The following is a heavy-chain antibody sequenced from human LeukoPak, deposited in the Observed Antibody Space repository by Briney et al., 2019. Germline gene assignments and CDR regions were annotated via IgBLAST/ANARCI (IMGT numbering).Heavy chain of an antibody. CDR1: GGTFSSYA. Sequence: ASVKVSCKASGGTFSSYAISWVRQAPGQGLEWMGRIIPILGIANYAQKFQGRVTITADKSTSTAYMELSSLRSEDTAVYYCARDLVRERARFDRWGQGTLVTVSS. CDR3: ARDLVRERARFDR. D-gene: IGHD1-26*01. CDR2: IIPILGIA. V-gene: IGHV1-69*04. J-gene: IGHJ5*02.